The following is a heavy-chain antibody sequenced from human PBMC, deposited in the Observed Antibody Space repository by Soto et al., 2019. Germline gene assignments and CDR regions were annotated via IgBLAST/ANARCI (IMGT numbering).Heavy chain of an antibody. Sequence: GESLKISCKGSGYSFTSYWIGWVRQMPGKGLEWMGIIYPGDSDTRYSPSFQGQVTISADKSISTAYLQWSSLKASDTAMYYCALTTVSRHDAFDIWGQGTMVTVSS. D-gene: IGHD4-17*01. CDR3: ALTTVSRHDAFDI. CDR1: GYSFTSYW. J-gene: IGHJ3*02. V-gene: IGHV5-51*01. CDR2: IYPGDSDT.